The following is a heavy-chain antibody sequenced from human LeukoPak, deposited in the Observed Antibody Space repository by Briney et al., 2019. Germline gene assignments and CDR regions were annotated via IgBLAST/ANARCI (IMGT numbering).Heavy chain of an antibody. CDR2: IYYSGST. CDR1: GGSISSSSYY. V-gene: IGHV4-39*01. D-gene: IGHD3-3*01. J-gene: IGHJ4*02. CDR3: SVYDFWSGYYRSFDY. Sequence: PSETLSLTCTVSGGSISSSSYYWGWIRQPPGKGLGWIGSIYYSGSTYYNPSLKSRVTISVDTSKNQFSLKLSSVTAADTAVYYCSVYDFWSGYYRSFDYWGQGTLVTVSS.